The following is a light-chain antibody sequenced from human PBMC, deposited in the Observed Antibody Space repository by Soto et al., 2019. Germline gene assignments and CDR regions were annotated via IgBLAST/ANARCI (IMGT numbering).Light chain of an antibody. Sequence: EIVLTQSPGALSLSPGERATLSCRASQSVSSNYLAWYQQKPGQAPRVLIYGASSRATGISDRFSGSGSGTDFTLTISRLEPDDFAVYYCQQYGSSPWTFGQGTKVEIK. J-gene: IGKJ1*01. CDR3: QQYGSSPWT. CDR1: QSVSSNY. CDR2: GAS. V-gene: IGKV3-20*01.